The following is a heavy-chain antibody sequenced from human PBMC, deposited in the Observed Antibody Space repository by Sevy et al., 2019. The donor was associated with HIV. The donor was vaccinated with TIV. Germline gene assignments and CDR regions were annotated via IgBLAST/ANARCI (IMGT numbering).Heavy chain of an antibody. CDR2: IKQDGSET. V-gene: IGHV3-7*01. CDR3: ARLPTGLQSFNYLLSTYFDS. D-gene: IGHD3-9*01. J-gene: IGHJ4*02. CDR1: GFDFNHHW. Sequence: GGPLRLSCAASGFDFNHHWMSWVRQAPQKGLEWVANIKQDGSETYYVDSLEGRFTISRDNAKNSLSLQINDLRAEDTAVYYCARLPTGLQSFNYLLSTYFDSWGQGTLVTVSS.